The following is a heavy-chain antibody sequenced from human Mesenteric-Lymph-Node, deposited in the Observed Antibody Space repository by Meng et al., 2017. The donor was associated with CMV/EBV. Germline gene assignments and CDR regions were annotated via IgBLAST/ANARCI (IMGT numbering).Heavy chain of an antibody. CDR1: GGSVSSGSYY. V-gene: IGHV4-39*07. Sequence: SETLSLTCTVSGGSVSSGSYYWNWIRQPPGKGLEWIGSIYYSGSTYYNPSLKSRVTISVDTSKNQFSLKLSSVTAADTAVYYCAREGDFWSGYYYYYGMDVWGQGTTVTVSS. CDR3: AREGDFWSGYYYYYGMDV. J-gene: IGHJ6*02. D-gene: IGHD3-3*01. CDR2: IYYSGST.